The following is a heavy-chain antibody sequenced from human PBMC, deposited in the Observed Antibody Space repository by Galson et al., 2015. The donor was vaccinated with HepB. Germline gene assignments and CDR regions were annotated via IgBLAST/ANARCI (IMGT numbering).Heavy chain of an antibody. CDR2: IIPIFGTA. D-gene: IGHD1-26*01. CDR1: GGTFSSYA. V-gene: IGHV1-69*13. CDR3: ARVGGGSRFQEDNYYMDV. J-gene: IGHJ6*03. Sequence: SVKVSCKASGGTFSSYAISWVRQAPGQGLEWMGGIIPIFGTANYAQKFQGRVTITADESTSTACMELSSLRSEDTAVYYCARVGGGSRFQEDNYYMDVWGKGTTVTVSS.